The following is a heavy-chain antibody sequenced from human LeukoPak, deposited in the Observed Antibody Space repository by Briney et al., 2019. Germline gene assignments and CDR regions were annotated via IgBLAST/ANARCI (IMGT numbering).Heavy chain of an antibody. V-gene: IGHV3-48*03. CDR1: GFTFSSYV. CDR3: ARKLRYFDGSYFDY. J-gene: IGHJ4*02. CDR2: ISSSGSTI. D-gene: IGHD3-9*01. Sequence: PGGSLRLSCAASGFTFSSYVMNWVRQAPGKGLEWVSYISSSGSTIYYADSVKGRFTISRDNAKNSLYLQMNSLRAEDTAVYYRARKLRYFDGSYFDYWGQGTLVTVSS.